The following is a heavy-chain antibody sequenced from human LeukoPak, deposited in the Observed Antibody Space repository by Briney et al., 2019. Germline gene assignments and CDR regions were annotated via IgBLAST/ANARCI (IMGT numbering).Heavy chain of an antibody. CDR2: IYYSGST. D-gene: IGHD3-10*01. J-gene: IGHJ6*03. CDR1: GGSISSSSYY. Sequence: SETLSLTCTVSGGSISSSSYYWGWIRQPPGKGLEWIGSIYYSGSTYYNPSLKSRVTISVDTSKNQFSLKPSSVTAADTAVYYCARQVHGGYYYYMDVWGKGTTVTVYS. V-gene: IGHV4-39*01. CDR3: ARQVHGGYYYYMDV.